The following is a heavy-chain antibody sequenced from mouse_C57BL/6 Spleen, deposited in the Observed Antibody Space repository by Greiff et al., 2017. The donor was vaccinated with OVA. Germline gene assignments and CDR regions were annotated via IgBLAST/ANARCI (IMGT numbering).Heavy chain of an antibody. J-gene: IGHJ3*01. CDR1: GYTFTSYW. CDR3: ASLTTVVAEAY. Sequence: VQLQQPGAELVKPGASLKLSCTASGYTFTSYWMHWVKQRPGQGLEWIGMIHPNSGSTNYNEKFKSKVTLTVDKSSSTAYLQLSSLTAEDSAVYYCASLTTVVAEAYWGKGTLVTVSA. D-gene: IGHD1-1*01. CDR2: IHPNSGST. V-gene: IGHV1-64*01.